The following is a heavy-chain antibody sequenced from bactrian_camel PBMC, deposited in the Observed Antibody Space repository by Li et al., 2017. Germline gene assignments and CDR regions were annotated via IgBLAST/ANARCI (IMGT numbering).Heavy chain of an antibody. D-gene: IGHD2*01. CDR2: LITYGSTS. CDR3: ATGEGGGYYYTADFGY. CDR1: GFTFSNFY. Sequence: HVQLVESGGGLVQPGGSLRLSCAASGFTFSNFYMSWVRQAPGKGLEWVASLITYGSTSYYADSVKGRFTFSRDNAKNVLYLQMNSLKPEDTALYYCATGEGGGYYYTADFGYWGQGTQVTV. V-gene: IGHV3-2*01. J-gene: IGHJ6*01.